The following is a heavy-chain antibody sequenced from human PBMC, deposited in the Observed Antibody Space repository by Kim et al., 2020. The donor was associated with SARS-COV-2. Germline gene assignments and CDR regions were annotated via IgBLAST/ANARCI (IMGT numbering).Heavy chain of an antibody. J-gene: IGHJ4*02. Sequence: YYGNKKYYPDSVVGRFTISRDNSKNMLFLQRNSLRAEDTAVYYCANFESWGQGTLVTVSS. V-gene: IGHV3-33*06. CDR2: YYGNKK. CDR3: ANFES.